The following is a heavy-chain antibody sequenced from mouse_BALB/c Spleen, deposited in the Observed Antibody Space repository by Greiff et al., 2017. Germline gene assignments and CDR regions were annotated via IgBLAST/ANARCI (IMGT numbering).Heavy chain of an antibody. Sequence: EVQRVESGGDLVKPGGSLKLSCAASGFTFSSYGMSWVRQTPDKRLEWVATISSGGSYTYYPDSVKGRFTISRDNAKNTLYLQMSSLKSEDTAMYYCARHEGYPFAYWGQGTLVTISA. D-gene: IGHD2-14*01. CDR1: GFTFSSYG. V-gene: IGHV5-6*01. CDR2: ISSGGSYT. CDR3: ARHEGYPFAY. J-gene: IGHJ3*01.